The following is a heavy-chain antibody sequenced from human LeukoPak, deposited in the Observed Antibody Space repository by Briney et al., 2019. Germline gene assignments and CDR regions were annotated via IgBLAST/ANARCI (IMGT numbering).Heavy chain of an antibody. CDR1: GFTFSSYG. CDR2: IWYDGSNK. Sequence: GGSLRLSCAASGFTFSSYGMHWVRQAPGKGLEWVAVIWYDGSNKYYADSVKGRFTISRDNSKNTLYLQMNSLRAEDTAVYYCAKEDYYDSSGSPSGGFDYWGQGTLVTVSS. CDR3: AKEDYYDSSGSPSGGFDY. D-gene: IGHD3-22*01. J-gene: IGHJ4*02. V-gene: IGHV3-33*06.